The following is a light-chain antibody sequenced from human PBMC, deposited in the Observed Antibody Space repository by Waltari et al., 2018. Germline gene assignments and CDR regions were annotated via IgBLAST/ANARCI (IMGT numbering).Light chain of an antibody. V-gene: IGLV8-61*01. J-gene: IGLJ3*02. CDR2: RTN. Sequence: QTVVTQEPSFSVSPGGTVTLTCALSSGSVSPDYYPSWYQQTPGPPPPTRIYRTNTRSSRVPDRFSGSILGNKAALTITGAQAEDESDYYCVLFMGSGIWAFGGGTKLTVL. CDR3: VLFMGSGIWA. CDR1: SGSVSPDYY.